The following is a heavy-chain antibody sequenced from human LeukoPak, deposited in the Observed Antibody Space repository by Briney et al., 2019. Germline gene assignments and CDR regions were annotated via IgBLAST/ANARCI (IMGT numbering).Heavy chain of an antibody. J-gene: IGHJ6*03. CDR2: IYYSGST. V-gene: IGHV4-59*01. CDR1: GGSISSYY. D-gene: IGHD1-26*01. CDR3: ARGGGSYRPYYYYYYMDV. Sequence: SETLSLTCTVSGGSISSYYWSWIRQPPGKGLEWIGYIYYSGSTNYNPSLKSRVTISVDTSKNQFSLKLSSVTAADTAVYYCARGGGSYRPYYYYYYMDVWGKGTTVTISS.